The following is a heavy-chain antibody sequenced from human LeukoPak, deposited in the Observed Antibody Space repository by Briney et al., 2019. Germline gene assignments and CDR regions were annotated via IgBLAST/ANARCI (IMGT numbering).Heavy chain of an antibody. V-gene: IGHV4-31*03. CDR2: IYYTGST. Sequence: SETLSLTCTVSGASISSGGYSWSWVRQHPGKGLEWIGCIYYTGSTYYNPSLERRVTISVATSKNQFSLKVSSVTAADTAMYYCARLSGPSGMDVWGQGTTVTVSS. CDR1: GASISSGGYS. D-gene: IGHD3-10*01. CDR3: ARLSGPSGMDV. J-gene: IGHJ6*02.